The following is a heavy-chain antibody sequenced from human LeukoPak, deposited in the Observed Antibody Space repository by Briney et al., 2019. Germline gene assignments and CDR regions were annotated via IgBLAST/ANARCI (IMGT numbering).Heavy chain of an antibody. J-gene: IGHJ4*02. CDR3: AKDDYGDFDY. CDR1: GFTFSSYA. CDR2: VSGSGGSA. D-gene: IGHD4-17*01. V-gene: IGHV3-23*01. Sequence: GGSLRLSCAASGFTFSSYAMGWVRQAPGKGLEWVSAVSGSGGSAYYADSVKGRFTISRDNSKNTLYLRMNSLRAEDTAVYYCAKDDYGDFDYWGQGTLVTVSS.